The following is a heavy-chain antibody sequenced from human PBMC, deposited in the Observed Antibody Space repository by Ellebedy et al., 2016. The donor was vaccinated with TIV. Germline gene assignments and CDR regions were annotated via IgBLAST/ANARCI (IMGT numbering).Heavy chain of an antibody. CDR2: ISHGGNT. Sequence: SETLSLTXAVYSGSFSGYYWTWIRQPPGKGLEWIGEISHGGNTKYNPSVKSRVTISVDTSKNQFSLKLPSVTAADTAVYYCARGLGPIGYCSSTSCYWDHWGRGTLVTVSS. D-gene: IGHD2-2*01. V-gene: IGHV4-34*01. CDR3: ARGLGPIGYCSSTSCYWDH. J-gene: IGHJ4*02. CDR1: SGSFSGYY.